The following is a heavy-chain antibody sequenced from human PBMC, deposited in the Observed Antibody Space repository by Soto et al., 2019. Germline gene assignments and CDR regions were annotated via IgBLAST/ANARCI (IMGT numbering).Heavy chain of an antibody. J-gene: IGHJ6*02. V-gene: IGHV1-18*01. D-gene: IGHD6-19*01. CDR1: GYTFTSYG. CDR3: ASGSGWYSYYYYGMDV. CDR2: ISAYNGNT. Sequence: ASVKVSCKASGYTFTSYGISWVRQAPGQGLEWMGWISAYNGNTNYAQKFQGRVTMTTDTSTSTAYMELRSLRSDDTAVYYCASGSGWYSYYYYGMDVWGQGTTVTVSS.